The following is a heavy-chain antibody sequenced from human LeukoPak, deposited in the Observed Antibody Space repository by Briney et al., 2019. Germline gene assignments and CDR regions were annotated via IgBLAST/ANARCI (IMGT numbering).Heavy chain of an antibody. V-gene: IGHV4-59*08. CDR1: GGSISSYY. D-gene: IGHD1-1*01. CDR3: ASHPVQLERRSWCDP. Sequence: SETLSLTCTVSGGSISSYYWSWIRQPPGKGLEWIGYIYYSGSTNYNPSLKSRVTISVDTSKNQFSLKLSSVTAADTAVYHCASHPVQLERRSWCDPWGQGTLVTVSS. CDR2: IYYSGST. J-gene: IGHJ5*02.